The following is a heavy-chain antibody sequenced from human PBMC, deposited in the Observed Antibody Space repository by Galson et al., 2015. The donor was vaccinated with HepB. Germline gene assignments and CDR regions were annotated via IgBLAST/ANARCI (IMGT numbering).Heavy chain of an antibody. CDR1: GFTVNSYW. CDR2: INEHGSRV. CDR3: SKDTFGPDDS. J-gene: IGHJ4*02. Sequence: SLRLSCAASGFTVNSYWMHWVRQAPGKGLVWVSRINEHGSRVDYADSVKGRFTISRDNAKNTLHLQMNSLTAEDTAVYYCSKDTFGPDDSWGQGTLVTASS. V-gene: IGHV3-74*01. D-gene: IGHD3-10*01.